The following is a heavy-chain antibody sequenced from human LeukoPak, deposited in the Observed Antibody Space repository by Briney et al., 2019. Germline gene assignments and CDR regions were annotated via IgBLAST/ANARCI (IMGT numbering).Heavy chain of an antibody. J-gene: IGHJ4*02. V-gene: IGHV3-74*01. Sequence: GGSLRLSCAVSGFDFSSNWMHWVRHAPGQGLVWVSRIKGDGISTNYADSVKGRFTISRDTAKNTLYLQMNSLRAEDTGVYYCAKDHYWSIDYWGRGTLVTVSS. CDR3: AKDHYWSIDY. CDR1: GFDFSSNW. CDR2: IKGDGIST. D-gene: IGHD3-3*01.